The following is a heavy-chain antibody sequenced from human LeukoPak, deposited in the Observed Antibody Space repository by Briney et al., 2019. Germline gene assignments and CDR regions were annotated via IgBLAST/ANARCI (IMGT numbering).Heavy chain of an antibody. Sequence: GGSLRLSCTGSGFIFGDYAMSWFRQAPGKGLEWVGFIRSKAYGGTTEYAASVKGRFTFSRDDSKSIAYLQMGSLKTEDTAVYYCSRTQGVAVAGTVRPYYFDYWGQGTLVTVSS. CDR1: GFIFGDYA. V-gene: IGHV3-49*03. J-gene: IGHJ4*02. CDR2: IRSKAYGGTT. CDR3: SRTQGVAVAGTVRPYYFDY. D-gene: IGHD6-19*01.